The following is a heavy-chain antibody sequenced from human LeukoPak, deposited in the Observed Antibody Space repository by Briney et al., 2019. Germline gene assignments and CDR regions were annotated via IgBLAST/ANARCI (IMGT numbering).Heavy chain of an antibody. CDR2: ISAYNGNT. Sequence: GASVKVSCKASGYTFTSYGISWVRQAPGQGLEWMGWISAYNGNTNYAQKLQGRVTMTTDTSTSTAYMELRSLRSDDTAVYYCARDRLPYCSGGSCSLGYWGQGTLVTVPS. CDR3: ARDRLPYCSGGSCSLGY. V-gene: IGHV1-18*01. CDR1: GYTFTSYG. J-gene: IGHJ4*02. D-gene: IGHD2-15*01.